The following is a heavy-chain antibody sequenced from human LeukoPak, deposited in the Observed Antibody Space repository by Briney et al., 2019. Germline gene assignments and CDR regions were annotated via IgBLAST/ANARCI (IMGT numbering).Heavy chain of an antibody. D-gene: IGHD6-13*01. CDR1: GGSISSYY. CDR3: ARESPYSSSYYYYYMDV. V-gene: IGHV4-4*07. J-gene: IGHJ6*03. CDR2: IYTSGST. Sequence: SETLSLTCTVSGGSISSYYWSWIRQPAGKGLEWIGRIYTSGSTNYNPSLKSRVTISVDKSKNQFSLELSSVTAADTAVYYCARESPYSSSYYYYYMDVWGKGTTVTVSS.